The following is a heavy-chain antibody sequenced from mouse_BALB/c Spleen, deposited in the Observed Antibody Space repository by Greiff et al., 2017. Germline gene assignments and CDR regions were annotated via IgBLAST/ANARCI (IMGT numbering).Heavy chain of an antibody. CDR3: TREYGNYFYAMDY. V-gene: IGHV1S81*02. CDR1: GYTFTSYY. J-gene: IGHJ4*01. Sequence: QVQLQQSGAELVKPGASVKLSCKASGYTFTSYYMYWVKQRPGQGLEWIGGINPSNGGTNFNEKFKSKATLTVDKSSSTAYMQLSSLTSEDSAVYYCTREYGNYFYAMDYWGQGTSVTVSS. CDR2: INPSNGGT. D-gene: IGHD2-10*02.